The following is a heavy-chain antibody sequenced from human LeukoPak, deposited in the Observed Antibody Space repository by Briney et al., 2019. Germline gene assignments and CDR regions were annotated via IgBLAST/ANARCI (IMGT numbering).Heavy chain of an antibody. Sequence: GGSLRLSCAASGFTVSSNYMSWVRQAPGKGLEWVSVIYSGGSTYYADSVKGRFTISRDNSKNTLYLQMNSLRAEDTAVYYCARDAESPDCSSTSCYYDYWGQGTLVTVSS. CDR2: IYSGGST. CDR3: ARDAESPDCSSTSCYYDY. D-gene: IGHD2-2*01. CDR1: GFTVSSNY. J-gene: IGHJ4*02. V-gene: IGHV3-53*01.